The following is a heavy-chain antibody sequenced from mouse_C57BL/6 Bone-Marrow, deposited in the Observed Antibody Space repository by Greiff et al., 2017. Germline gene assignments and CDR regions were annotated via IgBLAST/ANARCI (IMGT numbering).Heavy chain of an antibody. Sequence: EVQLQQSGPELVKPGASVKISCKASGYTFTDYYMNWVKQSHGKSLEWIGDINPNNGGTSYNQKFKGKATLTVDKSSSTAYMELRSLTSEDSAVYYCAREGYGYDFAYWGQGTLVTVSA. CDR3: AREGYGYDFAY. V-gene: IGHV1-26*01. CDR2: INPNNGGT. D-gene: IGHD2-2*01. J-gene: IGHJ3*01. CDR1: GYTFTDYY.